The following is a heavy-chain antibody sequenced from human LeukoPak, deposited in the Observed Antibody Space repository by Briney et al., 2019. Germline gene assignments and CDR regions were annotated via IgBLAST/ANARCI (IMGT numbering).Heavy chain of an antibody. CDR2: ISAYNGNT. V-gene: IGHV1-18*01. CDR3: ARDRHVAAAGYYFDY. J-gene: IGHJ4*02. D-gene: IGHD6-25*01. Sequence: GASVKVSCKASGYTFTSYGISWVRQAPGQGLEWMGWISAYNGNTNYAQKLQGRVTMTTDTSTSTAYMELRSLRSDDTAVYYCARDRHVAAAGYYFDYWGQGTLVTVSS. CDR1: GYTFTSYG.